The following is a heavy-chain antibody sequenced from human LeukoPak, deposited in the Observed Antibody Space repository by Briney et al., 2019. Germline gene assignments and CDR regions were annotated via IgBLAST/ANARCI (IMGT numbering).Heavy chain of an antibody. Sequence: PGGSLRLSCAASGVTLSTYAMSWARQAPGKGLEWVSGISSSGSGDNTYYADSVKGRFTISRDNSKNTLFLQMNSLRAEDTAVYYCAKDRSLDGGNSNGYFDSWGQGTLVTVSS. CDR3: AKDRSLDGGNSNGYFDS. CDR2: ISSSGSGDNT. V-gene: IGHV3-23*01. J-gene: IGHJ4*02. CDR1: GVTLSTYA. D-gene: IGHD4-23*01.